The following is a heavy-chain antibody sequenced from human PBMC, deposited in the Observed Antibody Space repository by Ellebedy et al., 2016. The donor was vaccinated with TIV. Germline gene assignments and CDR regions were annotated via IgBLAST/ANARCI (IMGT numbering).Heavy chain of an antibody. D-gene: IGHD1-26*01. J-gene: IGHJ5*02. V-gene: IGHV4-4*02. CDR2: IYHSGST. CDR1: GGSISSSNW. Sequence: SETLSLTXAVSGGSISSSNWWSWVRQPPGKGLEWIGEIYHSGSTNYNPSLKSRVTISVDKSKNQFSLKLSSVTAADTAVYYCARDRREVGATGNWFDPWGQGTLVTVSS. CDR3: ARDRREVGATGNWFDP.